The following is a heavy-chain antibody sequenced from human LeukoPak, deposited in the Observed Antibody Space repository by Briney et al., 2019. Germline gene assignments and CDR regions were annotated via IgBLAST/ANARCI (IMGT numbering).Heavy chain of an antibody. CDR2: IKSKTDGGTT. V-gene: IGHV3-15*01. J-gene: IGHJ4*02. CDR3: TTDPMVRGVIIITFDY. CDR1: GFTFSNAW. Sequence: RGSLRLSCAASGFTFSNAWMSWVRQAPGKGLEWVGRIKSKTDGGTTDYAAPVKGRFTISRDDSKNTLYLQMNSLKTEDTAVYYCTTDPMVRGVIIITFDYWGQGTLVTVSS. D-gene: IGHD3-10*01.